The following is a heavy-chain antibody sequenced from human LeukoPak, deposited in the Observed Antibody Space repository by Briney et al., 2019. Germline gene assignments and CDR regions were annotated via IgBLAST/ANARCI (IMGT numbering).Heavy chain of an antibody. V-gene: IGHV3-30*02. CDR1: GFIFSTYA. Sequence: GGSLRLSCEASGFIFSTYAMHWVRQAPGKGLEWVTFIWYDGSNKYYADSVKGRFTISRDNSKNTLYLQMNSLRAEDTAVYYCARAIGYWGQGTLVTVSS. CDR3: ARAIGY. CDR2: IWYDGSNK. J-gene: IGHJ4*02.